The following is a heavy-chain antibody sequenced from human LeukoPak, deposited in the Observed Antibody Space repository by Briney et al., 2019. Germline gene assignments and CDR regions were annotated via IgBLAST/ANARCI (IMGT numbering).Heavy chain of an antibody. D-gene: IGHD6-13*01. Sequence: ASVKVSCKASGYTFTGYHMHWVRQAPGQGLEWMGWISAYNGNTNYAQKLQGRVTMTTDTSTSTAYMELRSLRSDDTAVYYCARVPGIAAARFDPWGQGTLVTVSS. CDR1: GYTFTGYH. J-gene: IGHJ5*02. CDR2: ISAYNGNT. CDR3: ARVPGIAAARFDP. V-gene: IGHV1-18*04.